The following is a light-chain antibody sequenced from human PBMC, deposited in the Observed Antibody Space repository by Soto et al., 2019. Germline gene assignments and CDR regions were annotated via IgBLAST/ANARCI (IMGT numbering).Light chain of an antibody. CDR3: QQYTEWPRT. CDR1: QSVRST. V-gene: IGKV3-15*01. J-gene: IGKJ1*01. CDR2: GSF. Sequence: EIVLTQSPGTLSLSPGERATLSCRASQSVRSTLPWYQQKPGQAPRLLMYGSFTRPTGIPARFSGSGSGADFTFTISSLQSEDFALYYCQQYTEWPRTFGQGTKVDIK.